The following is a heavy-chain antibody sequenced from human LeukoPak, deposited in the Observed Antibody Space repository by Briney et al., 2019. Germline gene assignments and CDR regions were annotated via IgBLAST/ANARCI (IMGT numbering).Heavy chain of an antibody. Sequence: PGGSLRLSCAASGFTFSSYAMHWVRQAPGKGLEWVAVISYDGSNKYYADSVKGRFTISRDNAKNSLYLQMNSLRAEDTAVYYCAREYCSGGNCYNDAFDTWGQGTMVTVSS. CDR3: AREYCSGGNCYNDAFDT. D-gene: IGHD2-15*01. CDR1: GFTFSSYA. V-gene: IGHV3-30*04. CDR2: ISYDGSNK. J-gene: IGHJ3*02.